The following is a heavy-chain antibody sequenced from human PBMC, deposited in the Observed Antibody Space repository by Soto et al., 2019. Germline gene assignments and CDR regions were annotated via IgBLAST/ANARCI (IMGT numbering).Heavy chain of an antibody. Sequence: QVQLQESGPGLVKPSETLSLTCTVSGGSISSYYWSWIRQPAGKGLEWIGRIYTSGSTNYNPSLKSRVTMSVDTSKNQYPLKLSSVTAADTAVDYCARDLRGKYYYDSSGYYGFDYWGQGTLVTVSS. V-gene: IGHV4-4*07. D-gene: IGHD3-22*01. CDR3: ARDLRGKYYYDSSGYYGFDY. CDR1: GGSISSYY. J-gene: IGHJ4*02. CDR2: IYTSGST.